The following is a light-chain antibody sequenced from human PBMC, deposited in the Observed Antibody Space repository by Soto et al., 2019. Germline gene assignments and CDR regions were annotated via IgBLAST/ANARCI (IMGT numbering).Light chain of an antibody. Sequence: LTQPPSASGSPGQSVTISCTGTSSDVGGYNYVSWYQQHPGKAPKLMIYEVSKRPSGVPDRFSGSKPGNTASLTVSGLQAEDEVDYSCSSNAFSNSVFGTGPKIT. CDR1: SSDVGGYNY. CDR3: SSNAFSNSV. J-gene: IGLJ1*01. CDR2: EVS. V-gene: IGLV2-8*01.